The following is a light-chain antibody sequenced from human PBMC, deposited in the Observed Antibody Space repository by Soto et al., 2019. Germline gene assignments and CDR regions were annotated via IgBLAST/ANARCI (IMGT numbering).Light chain of an antibody. J-gene: IGKJ3*01. Sequence: EIVLTQSPGTLSLSPGERATLSCRASQSVSSSYFAWYQQKPGQAPRLLIFGASSRATGIPDRFSGSGSGTDFILTISRREPEDVAVYYCQQYGSSPRTFGPGTKVDIK. V-gene: IGKV3-20*01. CDR1: QSVSSSY. CDR3: QQYGSSPRT. CDR2: GAS.